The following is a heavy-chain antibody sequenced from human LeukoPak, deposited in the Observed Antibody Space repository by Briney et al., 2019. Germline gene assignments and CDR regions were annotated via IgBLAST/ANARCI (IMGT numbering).Heavy chain of an antibody. J-gene: IGHJ4*02. D-gene: IGHD3-16*02. CDR1: GGSISSGDYY. Sequence: SETLSLTCTVSGGSISSGDYYWSWIRQPPGKGLEWIGYIYYSGSTYYNPSLKSRVTISVDTSKNQFSLKLSSVTAADTAVYYCVRGLGLRLGELSSYYFDYWGQGTLVTVSS. V-gene: IGHV4-30-4*01. CDR2: IYYSGST. CDR3: VRGLGLRLGELSSYYFDY.